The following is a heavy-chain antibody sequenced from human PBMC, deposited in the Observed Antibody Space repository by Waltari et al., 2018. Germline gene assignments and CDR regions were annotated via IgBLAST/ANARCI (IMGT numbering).Heavy chain of an antibody. D-gene: IGHD3-3*01. CDR2: ISPIFGTA. CDR1: GGPFSSYS. CDR3: ARDLYDGGDY. J-gene: IGHJ4*02. V-gene: IGHV1-69*05. Sequence: QVQLVQSGAEVKKPGSSVKVSCKASGGPFSSYSITGVRQAPGQGLEVMGGISPIFGTANYAQKFQGRVTITTDESTSTAYMELSSLRSEDTAVYYCARDLYDGGDYWGQGTLVTVSS.